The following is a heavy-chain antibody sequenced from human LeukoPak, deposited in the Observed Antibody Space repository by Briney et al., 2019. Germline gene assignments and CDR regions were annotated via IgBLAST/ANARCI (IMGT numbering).Heavy chain of an antibody. CDR2: IYYSGST. D-gene: IGHD3-10*01. CDR3: AGSYSHSYYYGMDV. J-gene: IGHJ6*04. Sequence: TCXVSGGSISSGGYYWSWVRQHPGKGLEWXGYIYYSGSTYYNPSLKSRVTISVDTSKNQFSLKLSSVTAADTAVYYCAGSYSHSYYYGMDVWGKGTTVTVSS. V-gene: IGHV4-31*03. CDR1: GGSISSGGYY.